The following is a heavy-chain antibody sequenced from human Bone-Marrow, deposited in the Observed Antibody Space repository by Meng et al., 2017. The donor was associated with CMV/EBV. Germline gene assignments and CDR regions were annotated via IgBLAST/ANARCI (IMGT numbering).Heavy chain of an antibody. CDR1: GFTFSSYG. CDR3: ARDRYCSSTSCHNWFDP. CDR2: INSDGSST. V-gene: IGHV3-74*01. Sequence: GGSLRLSCAASGFTFSSYGMHWVRQAPGKGLVWVSRINSDGSSTSYADSVKGRFTISRDNAKNTLYLQMNSLRAEDTAVYYCARDRYCSSTSCHNWFDPWGQGTLVTVSS. J-gene: IGHJ5*02. D-gene: IGHD2-2*01.